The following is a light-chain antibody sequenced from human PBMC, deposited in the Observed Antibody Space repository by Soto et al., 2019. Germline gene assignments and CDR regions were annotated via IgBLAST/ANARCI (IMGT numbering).Light chain of an antibody. CDR3: QQYKDWPPLT. CDR2: GAS. Sequence: EIVMTQSPVILSVSPGERATLSCRASQNININLAWYQQRPGQAPRVLIYGASSRASGIPDRFSGRASGTDFTLTINRLEPDDFAFYYGQQYKDWPPLTFGGGTRV. V-gene: IGKV3D-15*01. CDR1: QNININ. J-gene: IGKJ4*01.